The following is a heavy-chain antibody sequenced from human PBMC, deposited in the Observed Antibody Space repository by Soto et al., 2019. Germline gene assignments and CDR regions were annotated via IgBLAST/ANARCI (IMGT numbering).Heavy chain of an antibody. V-gene: IGHV4-59*01. Sequence: SEXLSLTCSVSGGSISSYYWSWIRQPPGKGLEWIGYIYYSGSTTYNPSLKSRVTISVDTSKNHFSLRLSSVTAADTAVYYCARXRRNGYNSLPLPFDCWGQGTLVTVSS. CDR1: GGSISSYY. J-gene: IGHJ4*02. CDR2: IYYSGST. CDR3: ARXRRNGYNSLPLPFDC. D-gene: IGHD5-12*01.